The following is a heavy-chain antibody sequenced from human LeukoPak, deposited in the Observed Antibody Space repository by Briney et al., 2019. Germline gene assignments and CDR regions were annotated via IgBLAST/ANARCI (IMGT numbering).Heavy chain of an antibody. CDR3: AVVTSSSIS. D-gene: IGHD2-21*02. CDR1: GFTFSNYD. CDR2: IGSAGDI. J-gene: IGHJ5*02. V-gene: IGHV3-13*01. Sequence: PWGNLSCSCAASGFTFSNYDMHWVRQATGKGLEWVSAIGSAGDIYYLGSVKGRFTISRENAKNSLYLQMNSRIPGDTALYYCAVVTSSSISWGQGTQVTVSS.